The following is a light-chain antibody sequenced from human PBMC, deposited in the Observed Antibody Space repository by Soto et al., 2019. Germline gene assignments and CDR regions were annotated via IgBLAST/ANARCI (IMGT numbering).Light chain of an antibody. CDR1: QDITNY. CDR2: DAS. J-gene: IGKJ4*02. Sequence: DIQMTQSPSSLSASVGDRVTVTCQASQDITNYLSWYQQKPGKAPKLLISDASNLEIGVPSRFSGRGSGTEFSLTINNLQPEDFATYFCQQYDDLPLTFGGGTKVEVK. CDR3: QQYDDLPLT. V-gene: IGKV1-33*01.